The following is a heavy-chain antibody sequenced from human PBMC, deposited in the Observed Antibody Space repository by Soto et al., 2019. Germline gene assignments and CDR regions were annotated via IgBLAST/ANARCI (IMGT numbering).Heavy chain of an antibody. CDR3: AKVKFWVTQGGYFDY. D-gene: IGHD2-21*02. V-gene: IGHV3-30*18. J-gene: IGHJ4*02. CDR1: GFTFSSYG. Sequence: GGSLRLSCAASGFTFSSYGMHWVRQAPGKGLEWVAVISYDGSNKYYADSVKGRFTISRDNSKNTLYLQMNSLRAEDTAVYYCAKVKFWVTQGGYFDYWGQGTLVTVSS. CDR2: ISYDGSNK.